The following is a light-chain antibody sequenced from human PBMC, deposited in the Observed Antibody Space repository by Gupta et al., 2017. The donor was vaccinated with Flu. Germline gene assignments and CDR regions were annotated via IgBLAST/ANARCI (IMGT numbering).Light chain of an antibody. J-gene: IGKJ2*02. CDR3: QQYVGSPPWT. V-gene: IGKV3D-20*01. CDR1: HRCTGHY. CDR2: DAS. Sequence: TLSLSPGERATLTCGASHRCTGHYLAWYQQKPGLAPRLLIYDASIRATGIPDRFSGSGSGTDFTLTISTLEPEDFAVYYCQQYVGSPPWTFGQGTKLEIK.